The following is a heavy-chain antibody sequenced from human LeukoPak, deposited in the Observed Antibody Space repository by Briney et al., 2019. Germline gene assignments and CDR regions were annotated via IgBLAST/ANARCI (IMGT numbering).Heavy chain of an antibody. CDR3: ARGYSSSWYPKEYYFDY. J-gene: IGHJ4*02. CDR1: GFTFSSYD. CDR2: IGTAGDT. D-gene: IGHD6-13*01. Sequence: SGGSLRLSCAASGFTFSSYDMHWVRQATGKGLEWVSAIGTAGDTYYPGSVKGLFTISRENAKNSLYLQMNSLRAGDTAVYYCARGYSSSWYPKEYYFDYWGQGTLVAVSS. V-gene: IGHV3-13*04.